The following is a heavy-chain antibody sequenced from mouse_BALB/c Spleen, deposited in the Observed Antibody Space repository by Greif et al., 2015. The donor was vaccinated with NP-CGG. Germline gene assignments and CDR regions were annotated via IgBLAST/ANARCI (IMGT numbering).Heavy chain of an antibody. CDR2: IYPGNVNT. D-gene: IGHD2-4*01. CDR1: GYTFTSYY. Sequence: VQRVESGPELVKPGASVRISCKASGYTFTSYYIHWVKQRPGQGLEWIGWIYPGNVNTKYNEKFKGKATLTADKSSSTAYMQLSSLTSEDSAVYFCARRYDYDSFYAMDYWGQGTSVTVSS. J-gene: IGHJ4*01. CDR3: ARRYDYDSFYAMDY. V-gene: IGHV1S56*01.